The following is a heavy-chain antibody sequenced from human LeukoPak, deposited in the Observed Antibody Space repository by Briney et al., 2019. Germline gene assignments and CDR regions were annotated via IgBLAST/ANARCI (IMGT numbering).Heavy chain of an antibody. CDR3: ARNPPGIVGAPTHYCYYMDV. Sequence: GGSLRLSCAASGFTFSSYWMSWVRQAPGKGLQWAANIKQDGSEKNYVDSVKGRFSISRDNAKNSLYLQMNSLTAEDTAVYYCARNPPGIVGAPTHYCYYMDVWGRGTTVTISS. CDR2: IKQDGSEK. V-gene: IGHV3-7*01. J-gene: IGHJ6*03. CDR1: GFTFSSYW. D-gene: IGHD1-26*01.